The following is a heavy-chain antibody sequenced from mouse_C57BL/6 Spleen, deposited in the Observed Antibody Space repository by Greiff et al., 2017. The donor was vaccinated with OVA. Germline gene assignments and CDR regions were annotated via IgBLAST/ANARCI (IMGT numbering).Heavy chain of an antibody. Sequence: VQLQQPGAELVRPGSSVKLSCKASGYTFTSYWMHWVKQRPIQGLEWIGNIDPSDSETHYNQKFKDKATLTVDKSSSTAYMQLSSLTSEDSAVYYCARGGHYRHPGEDYFDYWGQGTTLTVSS. J-gene: IGHJ2*01. CDR1: GYTFTSYW. V-gene: IGHV1-52*01. CDR2: IDPSDSET. CDR3: ARGGHYRHPGEDYFDY. D-gene: IGHD2-14*01.